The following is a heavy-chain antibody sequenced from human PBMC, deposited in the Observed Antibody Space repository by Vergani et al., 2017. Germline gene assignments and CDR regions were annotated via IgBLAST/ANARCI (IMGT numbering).Heavy chain of an antibody. J-gene: IGHJ4*02. V-gene: IGHV1-46*03. CDR2: INPSGGST. CDR3: ARPHVDILPPDPRRLDY. CDR1: GYTFTNYY. Sequence: QVLLVQSGAEVKKPGASVRVSCKTSGYTFTNYYIHWVRQAPGQGLEWMGIINPSGGSTTYAQQFQGRLTMTRDTSTSTVYMDLSNLRSEDTAVYYCARPHVDILPPDPRRLDYWVQGALVTVSS. D-gene: IGHD5-24*01.